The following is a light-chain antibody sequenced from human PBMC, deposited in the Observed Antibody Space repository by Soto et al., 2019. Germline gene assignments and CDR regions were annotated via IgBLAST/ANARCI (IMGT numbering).Light chain of an antibody. CDR1: SSAVGGYYY. CDR2: EVS. J-gene: IGLJ2*01. CDR3: CSYAGSNNLGVV. V-gene: IGLV2-8*01. Sequence: QSALTQPPSASGSPGQSVTISCTGTSSAVGGYYYVSWYQQHPGKAPKLIIYEVSKRPSGVPARFSGSKSGNTASLTVSGLQAEDEADYYWCSYAGSNNLGVVFGGGTKVTVL.